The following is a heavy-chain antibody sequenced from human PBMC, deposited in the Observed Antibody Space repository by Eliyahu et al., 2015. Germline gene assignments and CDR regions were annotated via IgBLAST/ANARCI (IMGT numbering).Heavy chain of an antibody. Sequence: QVQLVESGGGVXQPGRSLRLSCAXXGFXFSSDGMHWVXQAPGKGLEWVAXIXYDGSNKYYADSVKGRFTISRDNSKNTLYLQMNSLRAEDTAVYYCAKGGDHDREAFDIWGQGTMVTVSS. CDR2: IXYDGSNK. CDR3: AKGGDHDREAFDI. CDR1: GFXFSSDG. J-gene: IGHJ3*02. D-gene: IGHD3-22*01. V-gene: IGHV3-30*18.